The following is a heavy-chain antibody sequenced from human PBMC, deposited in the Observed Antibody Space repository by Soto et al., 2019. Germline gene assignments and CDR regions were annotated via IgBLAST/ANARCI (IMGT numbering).Heavy chain of an antibody. J-gene: IGHJ4*02. Sequence: SETLSLTCTVYGGSISGYYWRWIRQPPGKGLEWIGYIYYSGSTIYNPPLKSRVTISVYTSKNQFSLKLSSVTAADTAVYYCARAPYGSGGFFYFDYWGQGTLVTVSS. V-gene: IGHV4-59*01. CDR3: ARAPYGSGGFFYFDY. D-gene: IGHD2-15*01. CDR1: GGSISGYY. CDR2: IYYSGST.